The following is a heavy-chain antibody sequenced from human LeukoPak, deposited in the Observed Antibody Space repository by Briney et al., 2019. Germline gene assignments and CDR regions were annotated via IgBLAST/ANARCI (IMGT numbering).Heavy chain of an antibody. CDR2: IYYSGGT. J-gene: IGHJ6*03. Sequence: SETLSRTCTVSGGSISSYYWTWIRQPPGKGLEWIGYIYYSGGTNYNPSLKSRVTISVDTSKNQFSLKLNSVTAADTAVYYCARRAAAVGTYYMDLWGKGTTVTVSS. CDR1: GGSISSYY. D-gene: IGHD6-13*01. CDR3: ARRAAAVGTYYMDL. V-gene: IGHV4-59*01.